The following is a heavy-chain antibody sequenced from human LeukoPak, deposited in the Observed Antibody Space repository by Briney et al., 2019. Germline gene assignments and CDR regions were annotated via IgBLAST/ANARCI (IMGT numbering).Heavy chain of an antibody. CDR2: INSDGSST. Sequence: GGSLRLSCAASGFTFSSYWMHWVRQAPGKGLVWVSRINSDGSSTSYADSVKGRFTISRDNSKNTLYLQMNSLRAEDTAVYYCARDQGYCSGGSCYFFHFDYWGQGTLVTVSS. CDR1: GFTFSSYW. J-gene: IGHJ4*02. CDR3: ARDQGYCSGGSCYFFHFDY. V-gene: IGHV3-74*01. D-gene: IGHD2-15*01.